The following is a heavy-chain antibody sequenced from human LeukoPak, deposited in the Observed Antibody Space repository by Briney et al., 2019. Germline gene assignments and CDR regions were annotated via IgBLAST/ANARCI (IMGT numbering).Heavy chain of an antibody. CDR1: GGSISSSSYY. CDR2: IYTSGST. CDR3: ARERPAHWYFDL. J-gene: IGHJ2*01. Sequence: SETLSLTCTVSGGSISSSSYYWGWIRQPAGKGLEWIGRIYTSGSTNYNPSLKSRVTMSVDTSKNQFSLKLSSVTAADTAVYYCARERPAHWYFDLWGRGTLVTVSS. V-gene: IGHV4-61*02.